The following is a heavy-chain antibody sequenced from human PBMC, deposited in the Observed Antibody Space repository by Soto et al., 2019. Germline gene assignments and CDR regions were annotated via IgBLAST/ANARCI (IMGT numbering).Heavy chain of an antibody. CDR1: GFTFSSYA. D-gene: IGHD3-9*01. CDR3: AKPSYYDILTPPLDY. Sequence: GGSLRLSCAAYGFTFSSYAMSWVRQAPGKGLEWVSVISGSGGSTYYADSVKGRFTISRDNSKNTLFLQMNSLRADDTAVYYCAKPSYYDILTPPLDYWGQGTLVTVSS. CDR2: ISGSGGST. V-gene: IGHV3-23*01. J-gene: IGHJ4*02.